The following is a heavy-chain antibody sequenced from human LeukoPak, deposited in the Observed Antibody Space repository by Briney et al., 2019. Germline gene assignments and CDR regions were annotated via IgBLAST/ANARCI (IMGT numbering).Heavy chain of an antibody. CDR3: ARAGIVGATSWFDP. J-gene: IGHJ5*02. CDR1: GGSISSYY. CDR2: IYTSGST. Sequence: SETLSLTRTVSGGSISSYYWSWIRQPAGKGLEWIGRIYTSGSTNYNPSLKSRVTMSVDTSKNQFSLKLSSVTAADTAVYYCARAGIVGATSWFDPWGQGTLVTVSS. V-gene: IGHV4-4*07. D-gene: IGHD1-26*01.